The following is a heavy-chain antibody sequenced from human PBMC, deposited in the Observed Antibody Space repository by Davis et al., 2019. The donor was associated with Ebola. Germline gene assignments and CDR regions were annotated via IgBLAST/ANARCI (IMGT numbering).Heavy chain of an antibody. CDR1: GYTFTNYY. Sequence: ASVKVSCKASGYTFTNYYMHWVRQAPGQGLEWMGMINPNDGRTIYAQKFQGRVTVTRGTSTTTVYLDLSSLRSEDTAVYYCARVYSGSLVRRNWFDPWGQGTLVTVSS. CDR2: INPNDGRT. V-gene: IGHV1-46*01. CDR3: ARVYSGSLVRRNWFDP. D-gene: IGHD1-26*01. J-gene: IGHJ5*02.